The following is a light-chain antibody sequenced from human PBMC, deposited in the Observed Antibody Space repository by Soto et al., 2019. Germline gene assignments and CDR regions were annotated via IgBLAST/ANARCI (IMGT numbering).Light chain of an antibody. Sequence: QSALAQPRSVSGSPGQSVTISCTGTSSDVGGYNFVSWYQQRPGKAPKLMIYDVTKRPSGVPDRFSGSKSDYTASLTISGLLSEDEADYYCCSYAGTYTLGVFGTGTKVTVL. J-gene: IGLJ1*01. V-gene: IGLV2-11*01. CDR3: CSYAGTYTLGV. CDR2: DVT. CDR1: SSDVGGYNF.